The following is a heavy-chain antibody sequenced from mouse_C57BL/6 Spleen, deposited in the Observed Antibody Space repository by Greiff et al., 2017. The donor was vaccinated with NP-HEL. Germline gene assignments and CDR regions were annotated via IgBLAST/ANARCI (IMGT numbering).Heavy chain of an antibody. CDR1: GFTFSSYA. CDR2: ISDGGSYT. V-gene: IGHV5-4*01. CDR3: ARDDGYYGAY. J-gene: IGHJ3*01. D-gene: IGHD2-3*01. Sequence: EVHLVESGGGLVKPGGSLKLSCAASGFTFSSYAMSWVRQTPEKRLEWVATISDGGSYTYYPDNVKGRFTISRDNAKNNLYLQMSHLKSEDTAMYYCARDDGYYGAYWGQGTLVTVSA.